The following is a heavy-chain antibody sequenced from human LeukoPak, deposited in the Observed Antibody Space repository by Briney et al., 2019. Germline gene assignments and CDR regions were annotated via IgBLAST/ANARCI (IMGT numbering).Heavy chain of an antibody. CDR3: AKVIYGDASAIDY. D-gene: IGHD4-17*01. CDR2: ISSSSSYI. J-gene: IGHJ4*02. Sequence: GGSLRLSCAASGFTFSSYSMNWVRQAPGKGLEWVSSISSSSSYIYYADSVKGRFTISRDNAKNTLYLQMNSLRAEDTAIYYCAKVIYGDASAIDYWGQGTLVTVSS. CDR1: GFTFSSYS. V-gene: IGHV3-21*01.